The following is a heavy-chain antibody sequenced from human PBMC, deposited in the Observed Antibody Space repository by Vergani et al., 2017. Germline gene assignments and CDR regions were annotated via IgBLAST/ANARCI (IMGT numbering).Heavy chain of an antibody. Sequence: QLQLQESGPGLVKPSETLSLTCTVSGGSISSSSYYWGWIRQPAGKGLEWIGRIYTSGSTNYNPSLKSRVTISVDTSKNQFSLKLSSVTAADTAVYYCARGIVVVPAAMPEARGFFDPWGQGTLVTVSS. D-gene: IGHD2-2*01. CDR3: ARGIVVVPAAMPEARGFFDP. V-gene: IGHV4-61*02. J-gene: IGHJ5*02. CDR2: IYTSGST. CDR1: GGSISSSSYY.